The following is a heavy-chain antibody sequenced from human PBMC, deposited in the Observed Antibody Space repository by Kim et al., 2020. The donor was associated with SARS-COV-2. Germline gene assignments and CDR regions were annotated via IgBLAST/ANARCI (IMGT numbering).Heavy chain of an antibody. V-gene: IGHV3-73*01. CDR3: TRHSSGWYDCDY. D-gene: IGHD6-19*01. J-gene: IGHJ4*02. Sequence: AYAASVKGRFTISSDDSKNTAYLQMNSLKTEDTAVYYCTRHSSGWYDCDYWGQGTLVTVSS.